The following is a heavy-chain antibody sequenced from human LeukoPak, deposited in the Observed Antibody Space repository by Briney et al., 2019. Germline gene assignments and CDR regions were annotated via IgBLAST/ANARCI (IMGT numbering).Heavy chain of an antibody. V-gene: IGHV3-74*01. Sequence: PGGCLRLSCAASGFTFSSYWLHWVRQAPGKGLVWVSRVNIDGSSTTYADSVKGLFTISRDNAKNTFYLQMNSLRAEDTAVYYCARKYCSTTSCIFDNWGQGALVTVSS. J-gene: IGHJ4*02. CDR1: GFTFSSYW. CDR2: VNIDGSST. CDR3: ARKYCSTTSCIFDN. D-gene: IGHD2-2*01.